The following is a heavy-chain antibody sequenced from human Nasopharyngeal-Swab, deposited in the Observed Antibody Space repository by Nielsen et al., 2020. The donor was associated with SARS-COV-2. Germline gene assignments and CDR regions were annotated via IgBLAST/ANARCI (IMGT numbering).Heavy chain of an antibody. J-gene: IGHJ4*02. CDR3: ASERTPLAATGTLDY. V-gene: IGHV3-11*04. Sequence: SLKISWSASGFPFRDYYLDWIRQAPGKGLEWVSYISSSGSTIFYADSVKGRFTISRDNAKNSLYLQMNSLRAEDTAVYYCASERTPLAATGTLDYWGQGTLVTVSS. CDR2: ISSSGSTI. D-gene: IGHD6-13*01. CDR1: GFPFRDYY.